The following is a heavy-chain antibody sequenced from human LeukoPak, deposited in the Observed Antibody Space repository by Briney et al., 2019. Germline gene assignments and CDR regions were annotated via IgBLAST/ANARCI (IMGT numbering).Heavy chain of an antibody. CDR2: ISGSGGST. Sequence: GGSLRLSCAASGFTFSSYAMSWVRQAPGKGLEWVSAISGSGGSTYYADSVKGRFTISRDNAKNSLYLQMNSLRAEDTAVYFCARDNRPLIVPAAIPFYGMDVWGQGTTVTVSS. J-gene: IGHJ6*02. D-gene: IGHD2-2*01. CDR3: ARDNRPLIVPAAIPFYGMDV. V-gene: IGHV3-23*01. CDR1: GFTFSSYA.